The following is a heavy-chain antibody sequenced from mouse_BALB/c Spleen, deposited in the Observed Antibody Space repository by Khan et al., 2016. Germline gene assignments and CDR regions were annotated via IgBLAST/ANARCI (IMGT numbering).Heavy chain of an antibody. D-gene: IGHD1-1*01. CDR2: ISYSGST. CDR3: ARDYYGSSYFDY. J-gene: IGHJ2*01. V-gene: IGHV3-2*02. Sequence: EVQLQESGPGLVKPSQSLSLTCTVTGYSITSDYAWNWIRQFPGNKLEWMGYISYSGSTSYNTSLKSRISITRDTSKNQFFLQLNSVTTEDTATYFCARDYYGSSYFDYRGKGTTLTVSS. CDR1: GYSITSDYA.